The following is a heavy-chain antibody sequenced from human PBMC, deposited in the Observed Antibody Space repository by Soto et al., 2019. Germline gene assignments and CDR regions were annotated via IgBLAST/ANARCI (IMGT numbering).Heavy chain of an antibody. CDR1: GFTFSSYG. D-gene: IGHD6-19*01. V-gene: IGHV3-30*18. J-gene: IGHJ6*02. CDR3: AKDFLSWGAVAPLMDV. CDR2: ISYDGSNK. Sequence: VQLVESGGGVVQPGRSLRLSCAASGFTFSSYGMHWVRQAPGKGLEWVAVISYDGSNKFYADSVKGRFTISRDNSKNTLYLQMNGLRAEDTAVYYCAKDFLSWGAVAPLMDVWGQGTTVTVSS.